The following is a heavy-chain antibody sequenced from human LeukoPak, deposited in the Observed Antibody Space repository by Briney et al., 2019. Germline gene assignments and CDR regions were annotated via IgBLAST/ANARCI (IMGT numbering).Heavy chain of an antibody. CDR1: GGTFSSYA. CDR2: IIPIFGTA. D-gene: IGHD1-26*01. CDR3: ARGLIVGATTGSHYYYYGMDV. Sequence: ASVKVSCKASGGTFSSYAISWVRQAHGQGLEWMGGIIPIFGTANYAQKFQGRVTITADESTSTAYMELSSLRSEDTAVYYCARGLIVGATTGSHYYYYGMDVWGQGTTVTVSS. J-gene: IGHJ6*02. V-gene: IGHV1-69*13.